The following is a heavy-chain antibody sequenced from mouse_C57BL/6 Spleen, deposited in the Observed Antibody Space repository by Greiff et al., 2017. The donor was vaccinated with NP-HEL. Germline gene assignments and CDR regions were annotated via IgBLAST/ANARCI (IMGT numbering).Heavy chain of an antibody. D-gene: IGHD1-1*01. Sequence: VQLQQSGPALVKPGASVKTSCKASGYTFPDYNMHWVKQSHGKSLEWIGYINPNNGGTSYNQKFKGKATLTVNKSSSTAYMELRSLTSEESAVYYCARIYYYGSSYGGFAYWGQGTLVTVSA. V-gene: IGHV1-22*01. CDR3: ARIYYYGSSYGGFAY. CDR1: GYTFPDYN. J-gene: IGHJ3*01. CDR2: INPNNGGT.